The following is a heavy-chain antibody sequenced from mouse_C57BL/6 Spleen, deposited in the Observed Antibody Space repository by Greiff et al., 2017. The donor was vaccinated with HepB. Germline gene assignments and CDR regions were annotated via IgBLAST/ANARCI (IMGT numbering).Heavy chain of an antibody. D-gene: IGHD1-1*01. Sequence: QVQLQQPGAELVMPGASVKLSCKASGYTFTSYWMHWVKQRPGQGLEWIGETDPSDSYTNYNQKFKGKSTLTVDKSSSTAYMQLSSLTSEDSAVYYCARSPHYYGSSYDFDYWGQGTTLTVSS. CDR2: TDPSDSYT. V-gene: IGHV1-69*01. CDR1: GYTFTSYW. CDR3: ARSPHYYGSSYDFDY. J-gene: IGHJ2*01.